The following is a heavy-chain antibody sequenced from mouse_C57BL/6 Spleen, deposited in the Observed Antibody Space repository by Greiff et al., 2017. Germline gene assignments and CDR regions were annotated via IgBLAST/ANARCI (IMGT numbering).Heavy chain of an antibody. CDR2: IDPSDSYT. CDR1: GYTFTSYW. CDR3: SRHYGGSYYFDY. Sequence: QVQLQQPGAELVMPGASVTLSCKASGYTFTSYWMHWVKQTPGQGLEWIGEIDPSDSYTNYNHKFKGKSTLTVDKSSSTAYMQLSRLTSEDSAVYCCSRHYGGSYYFDYWGQGTTLTVSS. J-gene: IGHJ2*01. V-gene: IGHV1-69*01. D-gene: IGHD1-1*01.